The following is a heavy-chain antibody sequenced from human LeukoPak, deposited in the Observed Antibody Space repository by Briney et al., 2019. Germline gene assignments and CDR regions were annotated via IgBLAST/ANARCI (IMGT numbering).Heavy chain of an antibody. CDR2: INPNSGGT. V-gene: IGHV1-2*04. CDR1: GYTFTSYG. CDR3: ARSRSGAYASDI. J-gene: IGHJ3*02. Sequence: GASVKVSCKASGYTFTSYGISWVRQAPGQGLEWMGWINPNSGGTNYAQKFQGWVTMTRDTSISTAYMELSRLRSDDTAVYYCARSRSGAYASDIWGQGTMVTVSS. D-gene: IGHD3-10*01.